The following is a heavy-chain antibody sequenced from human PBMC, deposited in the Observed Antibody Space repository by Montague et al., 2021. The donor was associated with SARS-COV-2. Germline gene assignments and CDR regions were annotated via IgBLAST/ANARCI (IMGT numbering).Heavy chain of an antibody. CDR1: GFTFSSYS. Sequence: SLRLSCSASGFTFSSYSMNWVRQAPGKGLEWVSSISSSSSYIYYXDSVKGRFTISRDNAKNSLYLQMNSLRAEDTAVYYCARGIRITMVRGVTIDYWGRGTLVTVSS. D-gene: IGHD3-10*01. CDR2: ISSSSSYI. CDR3: ARGIRITMVRGVTIDY. J-gene: IGHJ4*02. V-gene: IGHV3-21*01.